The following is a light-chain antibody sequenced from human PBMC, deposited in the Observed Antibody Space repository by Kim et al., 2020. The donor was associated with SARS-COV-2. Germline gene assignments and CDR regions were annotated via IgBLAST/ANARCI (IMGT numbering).Light chain of an antibody. CDR3: QSYDSSLTAL. J-gene: IGLJ2*01. CDR1: NSIIGLGYD. CDR2: DNP. V-gene: IGLV1-40*01. Sequence: GQRGPSSCTGSNSIIGLGYDVHWYQQLQGTAPKLLIYDNPIRPSGVSDRFSGCKSGTSAALAITGLQAEDEADYYCQSYDSSLTALFGGGTQLTVL.